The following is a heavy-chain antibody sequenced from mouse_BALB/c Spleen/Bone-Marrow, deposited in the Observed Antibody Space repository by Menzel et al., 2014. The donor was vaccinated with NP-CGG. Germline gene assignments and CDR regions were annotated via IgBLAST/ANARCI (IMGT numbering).Heavy chain of an antibody. J-gene: IGHJ2*01. V-gene: IGHV1-7*01. CDR2: INPSTGYT. CDR3: ARHYRSYFDY. Sequence: VKLMESGAELAKPGASVKMSCKASGYTFTSYWMHWVKQRPGQGLEWIGYINPSTGYTEYNQKFKDKGTLTADKSSSTAYMQLSSLTSEDSAVYYCARHYRSYFDYWGQGTTLTVSS. CDR1: GYTFTSYW. D-gene: IGHD2-14*01.